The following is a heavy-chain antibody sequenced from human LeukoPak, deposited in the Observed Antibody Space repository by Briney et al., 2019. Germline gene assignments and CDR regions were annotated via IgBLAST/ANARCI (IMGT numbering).Heavy chain of an antibody. CDR3: AAEDYYGSGTIDY. CDR2: INPNSGGT. V-gene: IGHV1-2*06. J-gene: IGHJ4*02. Sequence: GASVKVSCKASGYTFTGYYMHWVRQAPGQGLEWMGRINPNSGGTSYAQKFQGRVTMTRDTSISTAYMELSRLRSDDTAVYYCAAEDYYGSGTIDYWGQGTLVTVSS. CDR1: GYTFTGYY. D-gene: IGHD3-10*01.